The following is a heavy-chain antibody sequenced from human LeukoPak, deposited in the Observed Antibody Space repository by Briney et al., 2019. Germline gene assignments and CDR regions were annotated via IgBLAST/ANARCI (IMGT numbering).Heavy chain of an antibody. CDR1: GYTFTSYG. CDR2: ISAYNCNT. J-gene: IGHJ6*03. V-gene: IGHV1-18*01. CDR3: ARASYYYYYMDV. Sequence: ASVKVSCKASGYTFTSYGISWVRQAPGQGLEWMGWISAYNCNTNYAQKLQGRVTMTTDTSTSTAYMELRSLRSDDTAVYYCARASYYYYYMDVWGKGTTVTVSS.